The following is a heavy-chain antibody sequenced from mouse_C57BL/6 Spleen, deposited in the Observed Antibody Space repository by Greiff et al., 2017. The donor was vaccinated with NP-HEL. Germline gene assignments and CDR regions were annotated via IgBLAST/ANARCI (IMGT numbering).Heavy chain of an antibody. CDR2: ISDGGSYT. V-gene: IGHV5-4*01. D-gene: IGHD2-5*01. CDR1: GFTFSSYA. Sequence: EVKLVESGGGLVKPGGSLKLSCAASGFTFSSYAMSWVRQTPEKRLEWVATISDGGSYTYYPDNVKGRFPISRDNAKNNLYLQMSHLKSEDTAMYYCARDKNYSNYVPFAYWGQGTLVTVSA. CDR3: ARDKNYSNYVPFAY. J-gene: IGHJ3*01.